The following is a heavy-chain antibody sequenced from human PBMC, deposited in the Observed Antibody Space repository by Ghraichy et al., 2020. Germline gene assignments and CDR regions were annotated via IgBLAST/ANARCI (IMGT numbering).Heavy chain of an antibody. J-gene: IGHJ2*01. CDR2: IYTSGST. Sequence: SQTLSLTCTVSGGSISSYYWSWIRQPAGKGLEWIGRIYTSGSTKYKPSLKSRVTMSVDTSKNQFSLKLSSVTAADTAVYYCARVGGTTKQRYFDLWGRGTLVTVSS. D-gene: IGHD4-11*01. CDR3: ARVGGTTKQRYFDL. CDR1: GGSISSYY. V-gene: IGHV4-4*07.